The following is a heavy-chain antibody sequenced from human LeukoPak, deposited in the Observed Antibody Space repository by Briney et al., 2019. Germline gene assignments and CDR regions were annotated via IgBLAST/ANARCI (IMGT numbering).Heavy chain of an antibody. CDR1: GGTFSSYA. CDR3: AQGGYQLLYKDYYYYYYMDV. J-gene: IGHJ6*03. D-gene: IGHD2-2*01. V-gene: IGHV1-69*13. CDR2: IIPIFGTA. Sequence: SVKVSCKASGGTFSSYAISWVRQAPGQGLEWMGGIIPIFGTANYAQKFQGRVTITAAESTSTAYMELSSLRSEDTAVYYCAQGGYQLLYKDYYYYYYMDVWGKGTTVTVSS.